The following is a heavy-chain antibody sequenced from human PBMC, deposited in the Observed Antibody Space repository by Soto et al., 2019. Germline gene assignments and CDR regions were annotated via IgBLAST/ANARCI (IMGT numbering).Heavy chain of an antibody. D-gene: IGHD6-13*01. J-gene: IGHJ5*02. V-gene: IGHV1-46*01. CDR3: ARYSSSWYPGWFDP. Sequence: ASVKVSCKASGYIFSNYHMHWVRQEHGQGLEWMAIITPTGETTVYAQKFQGRVTMTRDTSTSTVDMELSSLRSEDTAVYYCARYSSSWYPGWFDPWGQGTLVTVSS. CDR1: GYIFSNYH. CDR2: ITPTGETT.